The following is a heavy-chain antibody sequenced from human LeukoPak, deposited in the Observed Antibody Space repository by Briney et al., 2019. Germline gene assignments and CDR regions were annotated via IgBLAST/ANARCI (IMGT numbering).Heavy chain of an antibody. Sequence: SETLFLTCTVSGGSISSGDYYWSWIRQPPGKGLEWIGYIYYSGSTYYNPSLKSRVTISVDTSKNQFSLKLSSVTAADTAVYYCAKGSGSPDYYYYYMDVWGKGTTVTVSS. D-gene: IGHD1-26*01. J-gene: IGHJ6*03. CDR1: GGSISSGDYY. CDR3: AKGSGSPDYYYYYMDV. CDR2: IYYSGST. V-gene: IGHV4-30-4*08.